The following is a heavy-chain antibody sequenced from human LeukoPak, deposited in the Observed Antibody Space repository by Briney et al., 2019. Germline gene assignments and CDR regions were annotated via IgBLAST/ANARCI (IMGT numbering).Heavy chain of an antibody. CDR3: VRSRYSTTWSSSWEFDY. J-gene: IGHJ4*02. V-gene: IGHV3-66*01. CDR1: GFTVSNNY. CDR2: IYSGSST. Sequence: PGGSLRLSCTASGFTVSNNYMNWVRQAPGKGLEWVSVIYSGSSTCYADSVKGGFTISRDNSKNTLYLQMNSLRAEDTAVYYCVRSRYSTTWSSSWEFDYWGQGALVTVSS. D-gene: IGHD6-13*01.